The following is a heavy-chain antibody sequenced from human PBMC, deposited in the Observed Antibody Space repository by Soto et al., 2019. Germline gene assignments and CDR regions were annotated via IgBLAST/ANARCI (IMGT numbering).Heavy chain of an antibody. CDR1: GGSISSSSYY. Sequence: SETLSLTCTVSGGSISSSSYYWGWIRQPPGKGLEWIGSIYYSGSTYYNPSLKSRVTISVDTSKNQFSLKLSSVTAADTAVYYCARLPKLWWFDPWGQGTLVTVSS. J-gene: IGHJ5*02. V-gene: IGHV4-39*01. CDR2: IYYSGST. CDR3: ARLPKLWWFDP. D-gene: IGHD2-15*01.